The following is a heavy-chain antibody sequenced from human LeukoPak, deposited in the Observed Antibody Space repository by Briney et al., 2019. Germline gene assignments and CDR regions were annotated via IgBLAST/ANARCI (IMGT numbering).Heavy chain of an antibody. V-gene: IGHV3-53*05. J-gene: IGHJ4*02. CDR1: GCAVSSTY. D-gene: IGHD5-18*01. CDR3: ARDGDDTALDY. Sequence: GGSLRLSCAASGCAVSSTYMNWVRQAPGRGLDWVSVIYSDGTTYYADSVKGRFTISRDNSKNTLYLQMNSLRAEDTAVYYCARDGDDTALDYWGQGTLVTVSS. CDR2: IYSDGTT.